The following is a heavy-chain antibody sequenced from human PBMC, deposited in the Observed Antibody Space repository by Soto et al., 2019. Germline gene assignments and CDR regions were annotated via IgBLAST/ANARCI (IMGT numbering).Heavy chain of an antibody. D-gene: IGHD2-2*01. CDR1: GGSISSNY. Sequence: SETLSLTCTVSGGSISSNYWSWIRQPPGKGLEWIGYIYYSGSTNYNPSLKSRVTISVDTSKNQFSLKLSSVTAADTAVYYCAAADEYQLPFYFDYWGQGTLVTVSS. J-gene: IGHJ4*02. CDR3: AAADEYQLPFYFDY. CDR2: IYYSGST. V-gene: IGHV4-59*08.